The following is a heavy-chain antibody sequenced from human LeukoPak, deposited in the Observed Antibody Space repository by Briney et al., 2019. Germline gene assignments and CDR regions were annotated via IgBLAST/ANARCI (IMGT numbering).Heavy chain of an antibody. CDR3: AKDVVVVPAANPLFDY. V-gene: IGHV3-66*01. D-gene: IGHD2-2*01. CDR2: IYSGGST. CDR1: GFTVSSNY. Sequence: GGSLRLSCAASGFTVSSNYMSWVRQAPGKGLEWVSVIYSGGSTYYADSVKGRFTISRDNSKNTLYLQMNSLRAEDTAVYYCAKDVVVVPAANPLFDYWGQGTLVTVSS. J-gene: IGHJ4*02.